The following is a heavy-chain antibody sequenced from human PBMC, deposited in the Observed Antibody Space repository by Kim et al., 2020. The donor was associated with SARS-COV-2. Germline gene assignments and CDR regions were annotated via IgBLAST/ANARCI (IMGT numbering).Heavy chain of an antibody. CDR3: ASSRRTLNYDFWSGYSGKIAVAGTAPEY. V-gene: IGHV1-69*13. Sequence: SVKVSCKASGGTFSSYAISWVRQAPGQGLEWMGGIIPIFGTANYAQKFQGRVTITADESTSTAYMELSSLRSEDTAVYYCASSRRTLNYDFWSGYSGKIAVAGTAPEYWGQGTLVTVSS. D-gene: IGHD3-3*01. J-gene: IGHJ4*02. CDR1: GGTFSSYA. CDR2: IIPIFGTA.